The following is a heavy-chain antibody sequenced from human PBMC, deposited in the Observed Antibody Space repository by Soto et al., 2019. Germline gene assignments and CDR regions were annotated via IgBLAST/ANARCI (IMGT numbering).Heavy chain of an antibody. D-gene: IGHD2-2*01. J-gene: IGHJ6*03. CDR3: ARRCSSSSCYLYYHYYLDV. V-gene: IGHV4-39*01. CDR2: IYYSGST. CDR1: GGSISSSSYY. Sequence: PSETLSLTCTVSGGSISSSSYYWGWIRQPPGKGLEWIGSIYYSGSTYYNPSLKSRVTISVDTSKNQFSLKLSSVTAADTAVYYCARRCSSSSCYLYYHYYLDVRGQGTTVPVSS.